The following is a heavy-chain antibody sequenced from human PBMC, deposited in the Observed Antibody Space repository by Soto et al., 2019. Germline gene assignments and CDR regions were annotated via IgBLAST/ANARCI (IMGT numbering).Heavy chain of an antibody. V-gene: IGHV3-23*01. CDR2: ISGSGGST. Sequence: GGSLRLSCSASGVTFRSYAMSWVRQAPGKGLEWVSAISGSGGSTYYADSVKGRFTISRDNSKNTLYLQMNSLRAEDTAVYYCAKDRGSGSYLYFDYWGQGTLVTVSS. D-gene: IGHD1-26*01. CDR3: AKDRGSGSYLYFDY. CDR1: GVTFRSYA. J-gene: IGHJ4*02.